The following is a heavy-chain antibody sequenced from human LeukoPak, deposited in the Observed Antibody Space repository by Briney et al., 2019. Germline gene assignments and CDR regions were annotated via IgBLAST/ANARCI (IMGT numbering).Heavy chain of an antibody. CDR3: ARGCLGRTTSSDCCPLDY. V-gene: IGHV3-23*01. Sequence: SGGSLRLSCAASGFTFSTYAMSWVRQAPGKGLEWVSVISGSGGSTYYADSVKGRFTISRDNSKNTLYVQMNSLRAEDTAVYYCARGCLGRTTSSDCCPLDYWGQGILVTVSS. CDR1: GFTFSTYA. CDR2: ISGSGGST. D-gene: IGHD1-14*01. J-gene: IGHJ4*02.